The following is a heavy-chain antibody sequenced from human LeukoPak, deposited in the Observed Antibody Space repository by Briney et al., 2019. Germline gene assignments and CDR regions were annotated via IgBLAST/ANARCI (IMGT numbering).Heavy chain of an antibody. CDR3: ARHGYCGGDCFYGEFDY. CDR2: INPAESEA. CDR1: GYGFPDYW. Sequence: GESLKISCRGSGYGFPDYWIGWVRQLPGKGPEWMGTINPAESEAKYNPSFQGRVTISADKSIYTAYLQWSSLKASDTAMYYCARHGYCGGDCFYGEFDYWGQGVLVTVSS. J-gene: IGHJ4*02. V-gene: IGHV5-51*01. D-gene: IGHD2-21*02.